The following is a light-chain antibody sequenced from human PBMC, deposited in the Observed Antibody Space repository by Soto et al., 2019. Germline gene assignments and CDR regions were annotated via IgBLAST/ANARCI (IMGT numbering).Light chain of an antibody. J-gene: IGLJ1*01. Sequence: QSLLTQPRSLSGSPGQSVTISCTGTSSVVGGYNYVSWYQQHPGKAPQLIIYDVSKRPSGVPDRFSGSKSGNTASLTISGLQAEDEADYYCCSYAGSYTFPFGTGTKVTVL. CDR2: DVS. CDR3: CSYAGSYTFP. CDR1: SSVVGGYNY. V-gene: IGLV2-11*01.